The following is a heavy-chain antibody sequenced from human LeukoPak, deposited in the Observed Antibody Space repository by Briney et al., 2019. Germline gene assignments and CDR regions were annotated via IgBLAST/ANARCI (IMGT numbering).Heavy chain of an antibody. D-gene: IGHD3-10*01. CDR1: GFTFSSYS. Sequence: PGGSLRLSCAASGFTFSSYSMNWVRQAPGKGLEWVSSISSSSSYIYYADSVKGRFTISRDNAKNSLYLQMNSLRAEDTAVYYCAGEQPSMVRGVRGGAFDIWGQGTMVTVSS. J-gene: IGHJ3*02. V-gene: IGHV3-21*01. CDR2: ISSSSSYI. CDR3: AGEQPSMVRGVRGGAFDI.